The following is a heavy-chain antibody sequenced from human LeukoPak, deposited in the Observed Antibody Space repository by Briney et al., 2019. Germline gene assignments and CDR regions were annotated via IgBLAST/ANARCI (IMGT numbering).Heavy chain of an antibody. D-gene: IGHD1-26*01. CDR3: ASPPLSSAMYYAH. CDR2: IKPSNGDT. Sequence: GASVNVSCKASGYNFSGHYMHWVRQAPGQGLEWMGWIKPSNGDTKYAQNFQGRVTMTRDTSISTAYMELSSLRSDDTAVYYCASPPLSSAMYYAHWGQGTLVTVSS. CDR1: GYNFSGHY. V-gene: IGHV1-2*02. J-gene: IGHJ4*02.